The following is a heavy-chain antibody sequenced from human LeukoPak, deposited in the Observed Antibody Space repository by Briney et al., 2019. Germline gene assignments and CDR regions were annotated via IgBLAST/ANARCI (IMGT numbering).Heavy chain of an antibody. D-gene: IGHD2-2*02. CDR1: GFTFSSYG. CDR3: AREVCSSTSCYNYYYYYGMDV. V-gene: IGHV3-33*01. J-gene: IGHJ6*02. Sequence: GGSLRPSCAASGFTFSSYGMHWVRQAPGKGLEWVAVIWYDGSNKYYADSVKGRFTISRDNSKNTLYLQMNSLRAEDTAVYYCAREVCSSTSCYNYYYYYGMDVWGQGTTVTVSS. CDR2: IWYDGSNK.